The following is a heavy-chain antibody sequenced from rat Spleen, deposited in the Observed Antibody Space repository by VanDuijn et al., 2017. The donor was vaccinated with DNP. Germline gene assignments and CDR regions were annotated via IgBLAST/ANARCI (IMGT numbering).Heavy chain of an antibody. D-gene: IGHD1-7*01. V-gene: IGHV5-31*01. J-gene: IGHJ3*01. Sequence: EVQLVESGGGLVQPGRSMKLSCAASGFTFSYYWMTWVRQVPGKGLEWVASITSSGGSTYYPDSVKGRFTISRDNAKNTLYLQMDSLRSEDTATYYCATSSYYGYDYGFAYWGQGTLVTVSS. CDR1: GFTFSYYW. CDR3: ATSSYYGYDYGFAY. CDR2: ITSSGGST.